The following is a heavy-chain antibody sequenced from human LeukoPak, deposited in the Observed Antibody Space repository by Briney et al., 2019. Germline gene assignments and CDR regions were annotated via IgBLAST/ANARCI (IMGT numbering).Heavy chain of an antibody. Sequence: PSETLSLTCTVSGGSISSYYWSWIRQPPGKGLEWIGYIYYSGNTNYNPSLKSRVTISVDTSKNQFSLKLSSVTAADTAVYYCARDRGYSYGYGYWGQGTLVTVSS. D-gene: IGHD5-18*01. CDR2: IYYSGNT. V-gene: IGHV4-59*01. CDR3: ARDRGYSYGYGY. CDR1: GGSISSYY. J-gene: IGHJ4*02.